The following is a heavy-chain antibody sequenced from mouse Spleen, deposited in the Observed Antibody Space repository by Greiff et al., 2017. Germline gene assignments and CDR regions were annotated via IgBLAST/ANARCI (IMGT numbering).Heavy chain of an antibody. CDR2: IYSGDGDT. Sequence: VQLQQSGPELVKPGASVKISCTASGYAFSSSWMNWVKQRPGQGLEWIGRIYSGDGDTNYNGKFKGKATLTADKSSSTAYMQLSSLTSEDSAVYFCANYYGSSLYYFDYWGQGTTLTVSS. J-gene: IGHJ2*01. CDR3: ANYYGSSLYYFDY. V-gene: IGHV1-82*01. D-gene: IGHD1-1*01. CDR1: GYAFSSSW.